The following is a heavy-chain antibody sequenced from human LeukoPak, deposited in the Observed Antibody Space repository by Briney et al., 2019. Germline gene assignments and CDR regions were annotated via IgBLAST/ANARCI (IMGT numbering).Heavy chain of an antibody. CDR1: GGSFNGYY. V-gene: IGHV4-34*01. Sequence: SETMSLTCAVYGGSFNGYYWSWIRQPPGKGLERIGEINHSGSTNYNPSLKSRVTISVDTSKNQFSLKLSSVTAADTAVYYCARGPGRYCSSTSCRRDGAFDIWGQGTMVTVSS. J-gene: IGHJ3*02. D-gene: IGHD2-2*01. CDR3: ARGPGRYCSSTSCRRDGAFDI. CDR2: INHSGST.